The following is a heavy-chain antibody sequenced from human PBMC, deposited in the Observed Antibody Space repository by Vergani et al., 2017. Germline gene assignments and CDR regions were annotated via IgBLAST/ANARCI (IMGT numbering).Heavy chain of an antibody. Sequence: QVQLQESGPGLVKPSQTLSLTCTVSGGSISSGSYYWSWIRQPAGKGLEWIGRIYTSGSTNYNPSLKSRVTISVDTSKNQFSLKLSSVTAADTAVYYCASSLIYCSSTSCYVDYYYGMYVLGQGTTVTVSS. CDR3: ASSLIYCSSTSCYVDYYYGMYV. CDR2: IYTSGST. CDR1: GGSISSGSYY. J-gene: IGHJ6*02. D-gene: IGHD2-2*01. V-gene: IGHV4-61*02.